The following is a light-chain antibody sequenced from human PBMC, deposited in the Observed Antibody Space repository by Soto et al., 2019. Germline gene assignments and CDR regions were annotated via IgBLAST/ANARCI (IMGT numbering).Light chain of an antibody. Sequence: QPVLTQPASVSGSPGQSITISCTGTSSDVGGYNYVSWYQQHPGKAPKLMIYDVRNRPSGVSNRFSGSKSGNTASLTISGLQAEDEADYYCSSYTSSSTHVVFGGGTKRTVL. V-gene: IGLV2-14*01. CDR2: DVR. CDR3: SSYTSSSTHVV. CDR1: SSDVGGYNY. J-gene: IGLJ2*01.